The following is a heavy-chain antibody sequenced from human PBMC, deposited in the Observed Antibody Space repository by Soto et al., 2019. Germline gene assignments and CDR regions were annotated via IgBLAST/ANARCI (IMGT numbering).Heavy chain of an antibody. Sequence: QVQLVQSGAEVKKPGSSVKVSCKASGGTFSSYAISWVRQAPGQGLEWMGGIIPIFGTANYAQKFQGRVTINADESTSTAYMELSSLSSADTAVYYCARDRGDGYNLIDDWGQGTLVTVSS. CDR3: ARDRGDGYNLIDD. V-gene: IGHV1-69*12. CDR2: IIPIFGTA. J-gene: IGHJ4*02. D-gene: IGHD5-12*01. CDR1: GGTFSSYA.